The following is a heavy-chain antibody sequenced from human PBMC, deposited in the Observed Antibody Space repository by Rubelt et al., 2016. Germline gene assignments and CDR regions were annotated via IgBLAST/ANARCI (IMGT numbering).Heavy chain of an antibody. D-gene: IGHD3/OR15-3a*01. CDR3: ARHGLVATFDY. V-gene: IGHV4-59*08. J-gene: IGHJ4*02. Sequence: QVQLQESGPGLVKPSETLSLTCTVSGGSISSYYWSWIRQPPGKGLAWIGYIYYSGSTNYNPSPKRRVNSSVDTSKNQVSLKVSSVTAADTAVYYCARHGLVATFDYWGQGTLVTVSS. CDR2: IYYSGST. CDR1: GGSISSYY.